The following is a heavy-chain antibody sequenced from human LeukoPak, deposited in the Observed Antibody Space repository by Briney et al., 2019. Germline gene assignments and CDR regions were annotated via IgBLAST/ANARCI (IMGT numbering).Heavy chain of an antibody. D-gene: IGHD3-10*01. CDR1: GFTFTNYA. Sequence: GKSLRLSCAASGFTFTNYAVHWVRQAPGKGLEWVALISYDGTNKYYADSVKGRFTISRDDSNNTVSLQMNSLRPEDTALYYCAKEHMLRGVIYWFDPWGQGTLVTVSS. CDR2: ISYDGTNK. CDR3: AKEHMLRGVIYWFDP. J-gene: IGHJ5*02. V-gene: IGHV3-30*04.